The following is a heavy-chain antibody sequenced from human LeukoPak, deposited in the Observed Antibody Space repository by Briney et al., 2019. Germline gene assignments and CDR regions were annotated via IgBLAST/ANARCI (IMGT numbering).Heavy chain of an antibody. J-gene: IGHJ4*02. V-gene: IGHV3-7*01. CDR1: GFISRNYW. CDR3: VRDAEMVRGYGH. CDR2: INPDGSEK. D-gene: IGHD2-8*01. Sequence: PGGSLGLSCAASGFISRNYWMNWVRQAPGKGLEWVAYINPDGSEKAHADAVEGRFSVSRDNAERSLFLQMNNLRAEDTAVYYCVRDAEMVRGYGHWGQGAQVTVSS.